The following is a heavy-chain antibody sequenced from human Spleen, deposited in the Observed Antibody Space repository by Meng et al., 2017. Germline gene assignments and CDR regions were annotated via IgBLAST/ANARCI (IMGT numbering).Heavy chain of an antibody. V-gene: IGHV4-59*01. Sequence: SETLSLTCVVSGGSFSDYYWSWIRQPPGKGLEWIGYIYYSGSTNYNPSLKSRVTISVDTSKNQFSLKLSSVTAADTAVYYCARTTGYSSGWYGHWGQGNLVTVSS. D-gene: IGHD6-19*01. CDR3: ARTTGYSSGWYGH. CDR2: IYYSGST. CDR1: GGSFSDYY. J-gene: IGHJ5*02.